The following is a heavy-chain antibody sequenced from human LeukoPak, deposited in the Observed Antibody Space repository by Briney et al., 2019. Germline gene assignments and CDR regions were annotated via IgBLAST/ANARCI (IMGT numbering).Heavy chain of an antibody. CDR1: GFTSSSYS. D-gene: IGHD1-26*01. J-gene: IGHJ5*02. V-gene: IGHV3-21*01. CDR2: VSSSSSYI. CDR3: ARGPFSGSYERSLLYNWFDP. Sequence: PGGSLRLSCAPSGFTSSSYSMNWVRQAPGKGLEWVSSVSSSSSYIYYADSVKGRFTISRDNAKNSPYLQMNSLRAEDTAVYYCARGPFSGSYERSLLYNWFDPWGQGTLVTVSS.